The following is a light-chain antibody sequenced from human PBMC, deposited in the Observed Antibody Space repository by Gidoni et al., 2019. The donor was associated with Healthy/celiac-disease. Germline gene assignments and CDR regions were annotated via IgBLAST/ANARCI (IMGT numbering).Light chain of an antibody. Sequence: DIHMTQSPSSLSASVVDRVTISCRASQSMSSYRNLYQQKPGKAPKLLIYAASSWQTGDPSWFSGSGARTYITLTSSSQQHEVCATYYCQHSYSTTRTFGGGTKVEIK. CDR3: QHSYSTTRT. J-gene: IGKJ4*02. CDR1: QSMSSY. V-gene: IGKV1-39*01. CDR2: AAS.